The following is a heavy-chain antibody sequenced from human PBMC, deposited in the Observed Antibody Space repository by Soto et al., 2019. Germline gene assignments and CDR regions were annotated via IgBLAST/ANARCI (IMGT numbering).Heavy chain of an antibody. J-gene: IGHJ4*02. CDR3: AKDPITTPFRDY. V-gene: IGHV3-23*01. D-gene: IGHD1-1*01. CDR2: ISGSGGST. CDR1: GFTFSSYA. Sequence: GSLRLSCAASGFTFSSYALSWVRQAPGKGLEWVSAISGSGGSTYYADSVKGRFTISRDNSKNTLYLQMNSLRAEDTAVYYCAKDPITTPFRDYWGQGTLVTVSS.